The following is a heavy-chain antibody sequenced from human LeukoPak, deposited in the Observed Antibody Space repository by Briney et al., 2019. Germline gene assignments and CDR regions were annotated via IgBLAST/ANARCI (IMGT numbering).Heavy chain of an antibody. J-gene: IGHJ4*02. CDR1: GFTFSSSW. V-gene: IGHV3-7*01. CDR3: ARSNWPYYFDY. Sequence: GGSLRLSCAASGFTFSSSWMSWVRQAPGKGLEWVANTNQVGSEEYYVDSVKGRFTISRDNAKNTLYLQVNSLRAEDTAVYYCARSNWPYYFDYWGQGALVTVSS. CDR2: TNQVGSEE. D-gene: IGHD1-1*01.